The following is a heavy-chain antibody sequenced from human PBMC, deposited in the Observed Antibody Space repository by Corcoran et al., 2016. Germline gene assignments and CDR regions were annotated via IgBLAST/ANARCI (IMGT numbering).Heavy chain of an antibody. Sequence: QVQLQESGPGLVKPSETLSLTCTVSGGSISSYYWSWIRQPPGKGLEWIGYIYYSGSTNYNPSLKSRVTISVDTSKNQFSLKLSYVTAADTAVYYCARDFYYYGMDVWGQGTTVTVSS. CDR1: GGSISSYY. CDR2: IYYSGST. CDR3: ARDFYYYGMDV. V-gene: IGHV4-59*01. J-gene: IGHJ6*02.